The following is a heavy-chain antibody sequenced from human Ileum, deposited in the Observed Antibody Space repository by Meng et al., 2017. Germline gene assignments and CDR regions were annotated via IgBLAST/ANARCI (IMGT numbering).Heavy chain of an antibody. D-gene: IGHD6-19*01. Sequence: LQESGPGLVMPAATLSLPFTVTGGSVSSANSYWSWIRQTPGKGLEWIGYVYNTGNTNSNPSLRSRLTMSVDTSNSQFSLKLTSVTAADTAVYYCARGGGGGWPNWFDPWGQGTLVTVSS. V-gene: IGHV4-61*01. CDR1: GGSVSSANSY. CDR2: VYNTGNT. CDR3: ARGGGGGWPNWFDP. J-gene: IGHJ5*02.